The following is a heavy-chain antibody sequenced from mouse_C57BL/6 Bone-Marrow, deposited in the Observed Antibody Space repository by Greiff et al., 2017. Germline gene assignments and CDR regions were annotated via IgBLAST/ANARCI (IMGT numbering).Heavy chain of an antibody. CDR3: VSGQAAY. Sequence: EVKLVESGGGLVQPKGSLKLSCAASGFSFNTYAMNWVRQAPGKGLEWVGRIRSKSNNYATYYAGSVKDRFTISRDDSESMLYLQMNNLKTEDTAMYYCVSGQAAYWGQGTLVTVSA. V-gene: IGHV10-1*01. J-gene: IGHJ3*01. CDR2: IRSKSNNYAT. CDR1: GFSFNTYA.